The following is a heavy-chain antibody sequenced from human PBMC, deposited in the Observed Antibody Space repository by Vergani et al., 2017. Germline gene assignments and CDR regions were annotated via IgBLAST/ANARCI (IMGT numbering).Heavy chain of an antibody. V-gene: IGHV3-15*07. CDR1: GFTFSNAW. D-gene: IGHD3-3*01. CDR3: TTLIVYDFWSGYYGPDY. Sequence: EVQLLESGGGLVQPGGSLRLSCAASGFTFSNAWMNWVRQAPGKGLEWVGRIKSKTDGGTTDYAAPVKGRFTISIDDSKNTLYLQMNSLKTEGTAVYYCTTLIVYDFWSGYYGPDYWGQGTLVTVSS. J-gene: IGHJ4*02. CDR2: IKSKTDGGTT.